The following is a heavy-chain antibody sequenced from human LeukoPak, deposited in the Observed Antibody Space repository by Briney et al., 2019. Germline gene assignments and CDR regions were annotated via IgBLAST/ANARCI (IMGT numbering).Heavy chain of an antibody. Sequence: GGSLRLSCAASGFTFSSYAMSWVRQAPGKGLEWVSAISGSGGSTNYADSVKGRFTISRDNSKNTLYLQMNSLRAEDTAVYYCAKTGYDYIWGSYRPTFFDYWVQGTLVTVSS. J-gene: IGHJ4*02. CDR1: GFTFSSYA. CDR2: ISGSGGST. CDR3: AKTGYDYIWGSYRPTFFDY. D-gene: IGHD3-16*02. V-gene: IGHV3-23*01.